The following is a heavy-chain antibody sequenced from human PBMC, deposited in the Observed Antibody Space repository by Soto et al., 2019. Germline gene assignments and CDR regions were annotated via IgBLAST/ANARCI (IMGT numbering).Heavy chain of an antibody. CDR3: ARQVYGSDYFDGLDV. Sequence: QVQLQESGPGLVKASETLSLTCNVSGASISSYFWSWIRQPPGKGLEWIGHMYYTGSTNYNPSLSWRVTISADSSKTHFSLTLRAVTAADAAVYFCARQVYGSDYFDGLDVWGQGTTVSVSS. CDR1: GASISSYF. D-gene: IGHD3-10*01. V-gene: IGHV4-59*08. J-gene: IGHJ6*02. CDR2: MYYTGST.